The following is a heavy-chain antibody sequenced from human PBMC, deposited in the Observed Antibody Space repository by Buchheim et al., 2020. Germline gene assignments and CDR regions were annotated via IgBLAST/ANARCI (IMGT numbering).Heavy chain of an antibody. D-gene: IGHD3-3*01. J-gene: IGHJ4*02. CDR1: GFTFSSHA. V-gene: IGHV3-23*01. Sequence: EVQLLESGGGLVQPGGSLRLSCSASGFTFSSHAMSWVRQAPGKGLEWVSGISAAGGSTYYADSVKGRFTISRDNSMNTLFLQMISLRVEDTAVYYCAKEDHYDFWSGYFDYWGQGAL. CDR3: AKEDHYDFWSGYFDY. CDR2: ISAAGGST.